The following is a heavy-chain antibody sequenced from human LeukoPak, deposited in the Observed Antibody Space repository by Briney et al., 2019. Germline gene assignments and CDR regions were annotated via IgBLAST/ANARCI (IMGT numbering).Heavy chain of an antibody. CDR3: ARVLGYCSSTSCPYYYMDV. CDR1: GYTFTSYG. J-gene: IGHJ6*03. CDR2: ISAYNGNT. Sequence: ASVKVSCKASGYTFTSYGISWVRQAPGQGLEWVGWISAYNGNTNYAQKLQGRVTMTTDTSTSTAYMELRSLRSDDTAVYYCARVLGYCSSTSCPYYYMDVWGKGTTVTVSS. V-gene: IGHV1-18*01. D-gene: IGHD2-2*01.